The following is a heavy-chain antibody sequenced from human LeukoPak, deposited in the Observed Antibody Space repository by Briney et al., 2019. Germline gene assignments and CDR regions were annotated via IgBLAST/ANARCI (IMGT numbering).Heavy chain of an antibody. CDR3: ARPGGSGSYLDYYYGMDV. J-gene: IGHJ6*02. V-gene: IGHV5-51*01. Sequence: KTGESLKISCKGSGYSFTSYWIGWVRQMPGKGLEWMGIIYPGDSDTRYSPSFQGQVTISADKSISTAYLQWSSLKASDTAMYYCARPGGSGSYLDYYYGMDVWGQGTTVTVSS. CDR1: GYSFTSYW. D-gene: IGHD3-10*01. CDR2: IYPGDSDT.